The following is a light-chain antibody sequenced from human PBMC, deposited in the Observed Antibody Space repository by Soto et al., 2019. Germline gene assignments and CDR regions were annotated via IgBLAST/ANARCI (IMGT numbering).Light chain of an antibody. CDR3: QQSYSSLLT. V-gene: IGKV1-39*01. Sequence: DIQMTQSPSSLSASVGDRVTITCRASQSISSYLNWYQQKPGKAPKLLIYAASSLQSGVPSRFSGSGYGTDFPLAISSLQPEDVATYYCQQSYSSLLTVGGGTKVEIK. CDR2: AAS. CDR1: QSISSY. J-gene: IGKJ4*01.